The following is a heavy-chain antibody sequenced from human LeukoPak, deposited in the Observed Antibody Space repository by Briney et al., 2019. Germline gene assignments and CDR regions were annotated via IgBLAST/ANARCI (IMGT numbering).Heavy chain of an antibody. CDR3: AKNYYGPGSYLDY. V-gene: IGHV3-23*01. Sequence: PGGSLRLSCVASGFTLSRYGTSWVRQAPGKGLEWVSAISDTGGSTYNADSVKGRFTISRDNSKNTLYLQMNSLRAEDTAVYYCAKNYYGPGSYLDYWGQGTLVTVSS. CDR2: ISDTGGST. D-gene: IGHD3-10*01. CDR1: GFTLSRYG. J-gene: IGHJ4*02.